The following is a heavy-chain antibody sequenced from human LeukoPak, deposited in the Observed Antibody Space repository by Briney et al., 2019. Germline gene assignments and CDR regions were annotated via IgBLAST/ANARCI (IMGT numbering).Heavy chain of an antibody. V-gene: IGHV1-69*13. CDR3: ARRSAYCGGDCYHFDY. J-gene: IGHJ4*02. Sequence: GASVKVSCKASGGTFSSYAISWVCQAPGQGLEWMGGIIPIFGTANYAQKFQGRVTITADESTSTAYMELSSLRSEDTAVYYCARRSAYCGGDCYHFDYWGQGTLVTVSS. CDR1: GGTFSSYA. CDR2: IIPIFGTA. D-gene: IGHD2-21*02.